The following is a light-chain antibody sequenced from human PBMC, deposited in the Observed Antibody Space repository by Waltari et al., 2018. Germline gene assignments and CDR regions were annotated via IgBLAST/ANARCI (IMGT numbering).Light chain of an antibody. V-gene: IGLV2-18*02. CDR2: EVS. CDR1: SSAVGSDNR. Sequence: QSALTKPRPVSGSPGQSVTISCPGTSSAVGSDNRVSWYQQPPGTAPNLMIYEVSYRPSGVPDRFSGSKSGNTASLTISGLQAEDEADYYCCSYAGSRTWVFGGGTKVTVL. CDR3: CSYAGSRTWV. J-gene: IGLJ3*02.